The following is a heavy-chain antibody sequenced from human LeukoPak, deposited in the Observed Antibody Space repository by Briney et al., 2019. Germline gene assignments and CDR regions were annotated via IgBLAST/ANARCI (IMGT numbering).Heavy chain of an antibody. D-gene: IGHD5-24*01. J-gene: IGHJ4*02. V-gene: IGHV4-61*02. CDR1: GGSISSGSYY. CDR3: ASRRGRYDY. CDR2: TSTSGST. Sequence: SQTLSLTCTISGGSISSGSYYWSWIRQPAGKGLEWIGRTSTSGSTNYNPSLKSRVTISVDTSKNQCSLKLSSLTAADTAVYYCASRRGRYDYWGQGTLVTVSS.